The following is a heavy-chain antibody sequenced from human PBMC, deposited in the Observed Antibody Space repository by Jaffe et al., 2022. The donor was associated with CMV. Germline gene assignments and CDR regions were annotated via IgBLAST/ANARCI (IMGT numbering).Heavy chain of an antibody. D-gene: IGHD5-18*01. CDR1: GFTLNRNW. Sequence: EAQLVESGGGLVQPGGSLRLSCAASGFTLNRNWMHWVRQGPGKGLVWVSYINSDGSSTSYADSVKGRFTISRDNAKNTLYLQMNSLRAEDTAVYYCARGDGYSLYLWGQGTMVTVSS. J-gene: IGHJ3*01. CDR3: ARGDGYSLYL. V-gene: IGHV3-74*01. CDR2: INSDGSST.